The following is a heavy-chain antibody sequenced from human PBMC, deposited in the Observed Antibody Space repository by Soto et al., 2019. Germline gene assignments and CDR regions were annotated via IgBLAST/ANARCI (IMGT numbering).Heavy chain of an antibody. J-gene: IGHJ6*02. V-gene: IGHV1-69*13. D-gene: IGHD3-3*01. CDR1: GGTFSSYA. CDR3: ARDSQRITIFGVVISYYYGLDV. Sequence: SVKVSCKASGGTFSSYAISWLRQAPGQGLECIGGIIPIFGTANYAQKFQGRVTITADESTSTAYMELSSLRSEDTAVYYCARDSQRITIFGVVISYYYGLDVWGQGTTVTVSS. CDR2: IIPIFGTA.